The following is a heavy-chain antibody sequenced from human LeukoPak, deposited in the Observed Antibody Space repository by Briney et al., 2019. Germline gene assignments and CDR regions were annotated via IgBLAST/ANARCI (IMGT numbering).Heavy chain of an antibody. CDR3: ARQSMSGHKFLQRRLNWFDP. CDR2: IYYSGST. J-gene: IGHJ5*02. Sequence: PSETLSLTCTVSGYSISSGYYWGWIRQPPGKGLEWIGSIYYSGSTYYNPSLKSRVTISVDTSKNQFSLKLSSVTAADTAVYYCARQSMSGHKFLQRRLNWFDPWGQGTLVTVSS. V-gene: IGHV4-38-2*02. D-gene: IGHD5-12*01. CDR1: GYSISSGYY.